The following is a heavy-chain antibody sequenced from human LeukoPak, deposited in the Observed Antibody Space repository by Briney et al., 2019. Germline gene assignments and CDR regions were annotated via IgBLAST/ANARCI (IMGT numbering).Heavy chain of an antibody. CDR1: GFTFSSYA. Sequence: GGSLRLSCAASGFTFSSYAMSWVRQAPGKGLEWVSAISGSGGSTYYADSVKGRFTISRDNSKNTLYLQVNSLRAEDTAVYYCAKDRNRYCSSTSCYEGDLDYWGQGTLVTVSS. CDR3: AKDRNRYCSSTSCYEGDLDY. CDR2: ISGSGGST. V-gene: IGHV3-23*01. D-gene: IGHD2-2*01. J-gene: IGHJ4*02.